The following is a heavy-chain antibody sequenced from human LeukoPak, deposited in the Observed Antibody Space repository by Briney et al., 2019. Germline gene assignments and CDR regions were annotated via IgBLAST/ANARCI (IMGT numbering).Heavy chain of an antibody. CDR3: ARGRSGLRFLEWLF. D-gene: IGHD3-3*01. V-gene: IGHV4-59*01. Sequence: TSETLSLTCTVSGGSISSFYWSWIRQPPGKGLEWIGYIYYSGSTNYNPSLKSRVTISVDTSKNQFSLKLSSVTAADTAVYYCARGRSGLRFLEWLFWGQGTLVTVSS. CDR1: GGSISSFY. CDR2: IYYSGST. J-gene: IGHJ4*02.